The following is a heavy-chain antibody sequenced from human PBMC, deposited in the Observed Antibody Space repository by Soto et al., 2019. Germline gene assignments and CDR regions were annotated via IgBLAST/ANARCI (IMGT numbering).Heavy chain of an antibody. V-gene: IGHV5-10-1*01. CDR1: GYSFTSYW. D-gene: IGHD2-2*01. CDR3: ARHRYCSSTSCYGYYGMDV. CDR2: IDPSDSYT. Sequence: LGESLKISCKGSGYSFTSYWISWVRQMPGKGLEWMGRIDPSDSYTNYSPSFQGHVTISADKSISTAYLQWSSLKASDTAMYYCARHRYCSSTSCYGYYGMDVWGQGTTVTVSS. J-gene: IGHJ6*02.